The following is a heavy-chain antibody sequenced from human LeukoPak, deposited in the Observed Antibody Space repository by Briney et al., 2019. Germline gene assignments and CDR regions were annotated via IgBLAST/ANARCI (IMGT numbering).Heavy chain of an antibody. CDR2: ISAYNGNT. Sequence: GASVKVSCXASGYTFTNYGIYWVRQAPGQGLEWMAWISAYNGNTNYAQKLQGRVTVTTDTFTSTAYMELRSLRSDDTAMYYCARAEGVVVAAHIDVWGKGTTVTVSS. CDR1: GYTFTNYG. CDR3: ARAEGVVVAAHIDV. J-gene: IGHJ6*03. V-gene: IGHV1-18*01. D-gene: IGHD2-15*01.